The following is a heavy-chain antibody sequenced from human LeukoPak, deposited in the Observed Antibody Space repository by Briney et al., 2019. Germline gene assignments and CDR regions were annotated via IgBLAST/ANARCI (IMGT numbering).Heavy chain of an antibody. CDR3: ARGSGYKYDFTGRERTKSRLDY. CDR2: ISYDGSNK. CDR1: GFTFSSYT. D-gene: IGHD3/OR15-3a*01. Sequence: TGGSLRLSCAASGFTFSSYTMHWVRQTPGKGLEWVAVISYDGSNKYYADSVKGRFTISKDNSKNTLYLQMNSLRAEDTAMYYCARGSGYKYDFTGRERTKSRLDYWGQGTLVAVSS. V-gene: IGHV3-30*04. J-gene: IGHJ4*02.